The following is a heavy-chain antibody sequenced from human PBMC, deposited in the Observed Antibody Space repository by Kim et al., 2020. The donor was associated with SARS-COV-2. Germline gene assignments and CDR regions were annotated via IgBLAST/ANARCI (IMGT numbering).Heavy chain of an antibody. J-gene: IGHJ6*02. V-gene: IGHV3-11*06. Sequence: KCQFPISRDNAKNALYLQMNSLRDEDTAVYYCARDMAVTAYYYYYYGMDVWGQGTTVTVSS. CDR3: ARDMAVTAYYYYYYGMDV. D-gene: IGHD4-4*01.